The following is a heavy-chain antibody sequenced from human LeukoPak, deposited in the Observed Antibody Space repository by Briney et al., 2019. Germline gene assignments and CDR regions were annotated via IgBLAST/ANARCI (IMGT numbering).Heavy chain of an antibody. CDR2: FDPEDGET. D-gene: IGHD5-18*01. CDR1: GYTLTELS. Sequence: ASVKVSCKVSGYTLTELSMHWVRQAPGKGLEWMGGFDPEDGETIYAQKFQGRVTMTEDTSTDTAYMELSSLRSDDTAVYYCARGISYSYGYYFDYWGQGTLVTVSS. CDR3: ARGISYSYGYYFDY. J-gene: IGHJ4*02. V-gene: IGHV1-24*01.